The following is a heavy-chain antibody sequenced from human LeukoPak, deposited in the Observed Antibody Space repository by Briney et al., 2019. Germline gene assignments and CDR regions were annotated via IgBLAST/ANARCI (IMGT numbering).Heavy chain of an antibody. J-gene: IGHJ3*01. CDR3: ARRFSSRSDGNGYYYGNDALDD. D-gene: IGHD3-22*01. V-gene: IGHV4-59*08. CDR1: GDSISSSY. CDR2: IYNSANT. Sequence: PSETLSLTCSVSGDSISSSYWSWIRQPPGKGLEWIGNIYNSANTNYNPSLQSRVTMSVDTSKSQFSLQLTSDSAADTAVYYCARRFSSRSDGNGYYYGNDALDDWGQGTLVTVSS.